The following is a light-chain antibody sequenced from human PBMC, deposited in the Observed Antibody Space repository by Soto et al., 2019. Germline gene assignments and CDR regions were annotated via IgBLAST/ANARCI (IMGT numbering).Light chain of an antibody. CDR3: QHYNSYSEA. J-gene: IGKJ1*01. Sequence: DIQMTQSPSTLSASVGDRVTITCRASQSISSWLAWYQQKPGKAPKLLIYDASILQSGVPSRFSGSASGTEFTLTISSLQPDDFATYYCQHYNSYSEAFGQGTKVDIK. V-gene: IGKV1-5*01. CDR1: QSISSW. CDR2: DAS.